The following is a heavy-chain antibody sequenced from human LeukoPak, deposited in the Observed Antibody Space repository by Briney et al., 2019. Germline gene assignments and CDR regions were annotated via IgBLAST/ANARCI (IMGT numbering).Heavy chain of an antibody. Sequence: GGSLRLSCAAPGFTFSSYGMHWVRQAPGKGLEWVAFIRYDGSNKYYADSVKGRFTISRDNSKNTLYLQMNSLRAEDTAVYYCAKDLAAGTTGGDWFDPWGQGTLVTVSS. CDR3: AKDLAAGTTGGDWFDP. J-gene: IGHJ5*02. CDR2: IRYDGSNK. V-gene: IGHV3-30*02. D-gene: IGHD1-7*01. CDR1: GFTFSSYG.